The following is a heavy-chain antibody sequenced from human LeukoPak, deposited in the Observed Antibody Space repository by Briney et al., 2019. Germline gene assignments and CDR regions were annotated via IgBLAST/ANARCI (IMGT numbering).Heavy chain of an antibody. CDR1: GGSISSYH. J-gene: IGHJ4*02. V-gene: IGHV4-4*07. Sequence: PSETLSLTXTVSGGSISSYHWSWIRQPAGKGLEWIGRIYTSGSTNYNPSLKSRVTMSVDTSENQFSLRLSSVTAADTAVYYCARVYSSGWYDYWGQGTLVTVSS. D-gene: IGHD6-19*01. CDR2: IYTSGST. CDR3: ARVYSSGWYDY.